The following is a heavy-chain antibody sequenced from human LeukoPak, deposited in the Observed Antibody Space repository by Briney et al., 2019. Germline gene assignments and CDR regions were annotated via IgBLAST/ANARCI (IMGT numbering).Heavy chain of an antibody. D-gene: IGHD6-13*01. Sequence: GGSLRLSCAASGFTFSSYAMSWVRQAPGKGLEWISAISVSGDSTYYADSVKGRFTFSRDNSKNTLYLQMNSLRAEDTAVYYCAKQSGSSWYSNTFDIWGQGTMVTVSS. CDR1: GFTFSSYA. CDR2: ISVSGDST. CDR3: AKQSGSSWYSNTFDI. V-gene: IGHV3-23*01. J-gene: IGHJ3*02.